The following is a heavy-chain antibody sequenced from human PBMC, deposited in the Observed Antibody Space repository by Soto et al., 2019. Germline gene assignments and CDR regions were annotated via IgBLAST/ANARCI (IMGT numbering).Heavy chain of an antibody. CDR3: ASGRENYDSSGFAFDI. V-gene: IGHV4-31*03. CDR2: IYYSGST. J-gene: IGHJ3*02. D-gene: IGHD3-22*01. Sequence: QVQLQESGPGLVKPSQTLSLTCTVSGGSISSGGYYWSWIRQHPGKGLEWIGYIYYSGSTYYNPSLKRRVTISVDTSKNQFSLKLSSVTAADTAVYYCASGRENYDSSGFAFDIWGQGTMVTVSS. CDR1: GGSISSGGYY.